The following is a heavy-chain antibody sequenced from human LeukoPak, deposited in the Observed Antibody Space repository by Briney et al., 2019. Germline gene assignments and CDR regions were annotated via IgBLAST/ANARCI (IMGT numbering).Heavy chain of an antibody. CDR1: GYTFTSYA. J-gene: IGHJ3*01. V-gene: IGHV7-4-1*02. Sequence: ASVKVSCKASGYTFTSYAMNWVRQAPGQGLEWMGWINTNTGNTTYAQGFTGRFVFSLDTSVSTAYLQISSLKAEDTAVYYCAREWLQLVRFMRDAFDVWGQGTMVTVSS. CDR2: INTNTGNT. D-gene: IGHD5-24*01. CDR3: AREWLQLVRFMRDAFDV.